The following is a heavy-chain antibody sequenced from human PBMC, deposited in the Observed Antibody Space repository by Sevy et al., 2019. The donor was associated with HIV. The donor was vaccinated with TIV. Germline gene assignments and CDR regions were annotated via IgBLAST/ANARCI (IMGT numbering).Heavy chain of an antibody. Sequence: GGSLRLSCAGYGFSFSDSDMHWVRHPTGKSLEWISSIGTLGDTFYADSVKGRFTISRDNTKNTLFLQMNNLRAEDTAVYYCATDAFIVGTILGAFEIWGQGTMVTVSS. CDR1: GFSFSDSD. D-gene: IGHD1-26*01. V-gene: IGHV3-13*01. J-gene: IGHJ3*02. CDR2: IGTLGDT. CDR3: ATDAFIVGTILGAFEI.